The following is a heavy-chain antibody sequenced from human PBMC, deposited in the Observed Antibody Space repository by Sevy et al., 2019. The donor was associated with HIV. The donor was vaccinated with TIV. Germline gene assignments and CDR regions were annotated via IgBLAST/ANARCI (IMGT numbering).Heavy chain of an antibody. CDR3: ARAGCTKPHDY. J-gene: IGHJ4*02. D-gene: IGHD2-8*01. V-gene: IGHV3-21*04. Sequence: GGSLRLSCAASGFTFSTYSMNWVRQSPGKGLEWVSTLSFGCGEINYADSVKGRFTISRVNSKSSVYLQMNNLRPEDTAVYYCARAGCTKPHDYWGQGTLVTVSS. CDR1: GFTFSTYS. CDR2: LSFGCGEI.